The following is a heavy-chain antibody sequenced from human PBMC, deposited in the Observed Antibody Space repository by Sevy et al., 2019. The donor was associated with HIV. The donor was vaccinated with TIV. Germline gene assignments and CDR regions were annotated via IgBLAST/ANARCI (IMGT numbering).Heavy chain of an antibody. D-gene: IGHD3-10*02. CDR1: GFTICTYW. J-gene: IGHJ4*02. Sequence: GGSLRLSCAASGFTICTYWVTWVRQAPGKGLEWVANIKQDGSLKNYLDSVRGRFTISRDNAKNPVYLEMNSLRAEDTAVYYCAREVGCSASKWGQGTLVTVSS. CDR2: IKQDGSLK. V-gene: IGHV3-7*01. CDR3: AREVGCSASK.